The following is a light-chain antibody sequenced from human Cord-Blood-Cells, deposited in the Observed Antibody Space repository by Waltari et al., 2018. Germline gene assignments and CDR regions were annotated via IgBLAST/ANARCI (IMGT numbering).Light chain of an antibody. CDR2: DVS. CDR3: SSYTSSSTWV. V-gene: IGLV2-14*01. Sequence: HSALTQPASVSGPPGQSITIPCTGTSSDVGGYNYVSWYQQHPGKAPKLMIYDVSKRPSGVSNRFSGSKSGNTASLTISGLQAEDEADYYCSSYTSSSTWVFGGGTKLTVL. J-gene: IGLJ3*02. CDR1: SSDVGGYNY.